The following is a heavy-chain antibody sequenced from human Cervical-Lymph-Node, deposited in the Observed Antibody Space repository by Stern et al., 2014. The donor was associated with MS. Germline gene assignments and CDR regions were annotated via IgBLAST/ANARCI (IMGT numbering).Heavy chain of an antibody. CDR1: GGTFSSYA. Sequence: VQLEESGAEVKKPGSSVKVSCKASGGTFSSYAISWGRQAPGQGLEWMGGVIPIFGTANYAQKFKGRVTITADESTSTAYMELSSLRSEDTAVYYCARGELKEGLVRGMDVWGQGTTVTVSS. V-gene: IGHV1-69*01. J-gene: IGHJ6*02. D-gene: IGHD1-26*01. CDR3: ARGELKEGLVRGMDV. CDR2: VIPIFGTA.